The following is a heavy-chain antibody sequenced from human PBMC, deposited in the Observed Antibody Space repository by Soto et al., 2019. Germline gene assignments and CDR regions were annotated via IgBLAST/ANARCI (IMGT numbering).Heavy chain of an antibody. CDR1: GGTFSSYA. CDR2: IIPIFGTA. Sequence: GASVKVSCKASGGTFSSYAISWVRQAPGQGLEWMGGIIPIFGTANYAQKFQGRVTITADESTSTAYMELSSLRSEDTAVYYCARDLAAHEEYSGSYRYNWFDPWGQGTLVTVSS. V-gene: IGHV1-69*13. J-gene: IGHJ5*02. CDR3: ARDLAAHEEYSGSYRYNWFDP. D-gene: IGHD1-26*01.